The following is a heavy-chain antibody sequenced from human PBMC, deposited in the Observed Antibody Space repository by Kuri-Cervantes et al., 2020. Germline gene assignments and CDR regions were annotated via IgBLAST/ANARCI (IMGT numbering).Heavy chain of an antibody. V-gene: IGHV4-4*07. Sequence: SETLSLTCTVSGGSISSYYWSWIRQPAGKGLEWIGRIYTSGSTNYNPSLKSRVTMSVDTSKNQFSLKLSSVTAADTAVYYCARDLKEGHRYYYDSSGYYAFDIWGQGTMVTVSS. CDR3: ARDLKEGHRYYYDSSGYYAFDI. J-gene: IGHJ3*02. D-gene: IGHD3-22*01. CDR1: GGSISSYY. CDR2: IYTSGST.